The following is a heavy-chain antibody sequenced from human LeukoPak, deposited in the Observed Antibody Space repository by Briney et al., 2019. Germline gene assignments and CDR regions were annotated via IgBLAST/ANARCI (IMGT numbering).Heavy chain of an antibody. CDR1: GFTFSSYG. D-gene: IGHD6-13*01. V-gene: IGHV3-33*01. Sequence: PGGSLRLSCAASGFTFSSYGMHWVRQAPGKGLEWVAVIWYDGSNKYYADSVKGRFTISRDNSKNTLYLQMNSLRAEDTAVYYCARDSLHIASDYWSQGTLVTVSS. CDR3: ARDSLHIASDY. J-gene: IGHJ4*02. CDR2: IWYDGSNK.